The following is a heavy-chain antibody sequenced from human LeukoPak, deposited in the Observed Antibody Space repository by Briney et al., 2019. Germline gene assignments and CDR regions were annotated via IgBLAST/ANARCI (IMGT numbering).Heavy chain of an antibody. Sequence: GGSLRLSCAASGFTFSSYWMSWVRQAPGKGLEWVANIKQDGSEKYYVDSVKGRFTISRDNAKNSLYLQMNSLRAEDTAVCYCARLKDSSSWYLTTYYYYYMDVWGKGTTVTVSS. V-gene: IGHV3-7*01. CDR1: GFTFSSYW. J-gene: IGHJ6*03. CDR2: IKQDGSEK. CDR3: ARLKDSSSWYLTTYYYYYMDV. D-gene: IGHD6-13*01.